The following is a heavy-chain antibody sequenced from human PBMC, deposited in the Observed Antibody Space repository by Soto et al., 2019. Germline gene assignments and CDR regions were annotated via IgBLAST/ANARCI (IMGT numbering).Heavy chain of an antibody. CDR3: ARGRYSSGWFDY. V-gene: IGHV4-34*01. Sequence: PSETLSLTCAVYGGAFSGYYWSWIRQPPGKGLEWIGEINRSGSTNYNPSLKSRVTISVDTSKNQFSLKLSSVTAADTAVYYCARGRYSSGWFDYWGQGTLVTVP. CDR2: INRSGST. J-gene: IGHJ4*02. D-gene: IGHD6-19*01. CDR1: GGAFSGYY.